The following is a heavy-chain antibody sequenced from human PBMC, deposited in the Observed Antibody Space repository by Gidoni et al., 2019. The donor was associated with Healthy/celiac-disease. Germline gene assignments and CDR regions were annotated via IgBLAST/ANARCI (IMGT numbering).Heavy chain of an antibody. D-gene: IGHD4-17*01. CDR3: AKDGDPDAFDI. V-gene: IGHV3-21*01. CDR1: GFTFSSYS. CDR2: ISSSSSYI. J-gene: IGHJ3*02. Sequence: EVQLVESGGGLVKPGGSLRLSWAASGFTFSSYSMNWVRQAPGKGLEWVSSISSSSSYIYYAYSVKGRFTISRDNAKNSLYLQMNSLRAEDTAVYYCAKDGDPDAFDIWGQGTMVTVSS.